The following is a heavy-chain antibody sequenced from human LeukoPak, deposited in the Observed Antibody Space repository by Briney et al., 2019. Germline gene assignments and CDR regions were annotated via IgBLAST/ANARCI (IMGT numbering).Heavy chain of an antibody. CDR1: GFFFSNYG. CDR3: ARDGTPYYYDSSGYPHYYMDV. J-gene: IGHJ6*03. CDR2: ISYDGSNK. V-gene: IGHV3-30*04. D-gene: IGHD3-22*01. Sequence: GGSLRLSCAASGFFFSNYGIHWVRQAPGKGLEWVTTISYDGSNKYYSDSVKGRFTISRDNSKNTLYLQMNSLRAEDTAVYYCARDGTPYYYDSSGYPHYYMDVWGKGTTVTISS.